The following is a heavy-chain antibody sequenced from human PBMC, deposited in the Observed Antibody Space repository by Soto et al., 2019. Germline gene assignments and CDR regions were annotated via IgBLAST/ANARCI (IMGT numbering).Heavy chain of an antibody. CDR2: IYYSGST. Sequence: SETLSLTCTVSGGSISSYYWSWIRQPPGKGLEWIGYIYYSGSTNYNPSLKSRVTISVDTSKNQFSLKLSSVTAADTAVYYCARRLSGYFRHRSDYYYYYYMDVWGKGTTVTVSS. V-gene: IGHV4-59*08. J-gene: IGHJ6*03. CDR1: GGSISSYY. CDR3: ARRLSGYFRHRSDYYYYYYMDV. D-gene: IGHD2-21*01.